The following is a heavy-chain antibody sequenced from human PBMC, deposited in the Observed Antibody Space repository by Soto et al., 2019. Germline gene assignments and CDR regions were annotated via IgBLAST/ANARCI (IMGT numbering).Heavy chain of an antibody. D-gene: IGHD3-10*01. Sequence: SETLSLTCTVSGGSISSGGYYWSWIRQHPGKGLEWIGYIYYSGSTYYNPSLKSRVTISVDTSKNQFSLKLSSVTAAGTAVYYCARGSYYYGSGSYSPHNWFDPWGQGTLVTVSS. CDR1: GGSISSGGYY. J-gene: IGHJ5*02. V-gene: IGHV4-31*03. CDR3: ARGSYYYGSGSYSPHNWFDP. CDR2: IYYSGST.